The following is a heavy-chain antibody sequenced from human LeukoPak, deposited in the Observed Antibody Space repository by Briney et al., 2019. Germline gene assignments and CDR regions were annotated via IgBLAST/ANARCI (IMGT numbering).Heavy chain of an antibody. CDR3: TRVTYWRTGFDY. CDR2: ITWNSDDM. Sequence: PGRSLRLSCAASGFIFEAYGMYWVRQAPGKGLEWVSGITWNSDDMAYADSVKGRFTISRDNAKNCLYLQMNSLRVEDTALYYCTRVTYWRTGFDYWGQGTLVTVSS. V-gene: IGHV3-9*01. J-gene: IGHJ4*02. CDR1: GFIFEAYG. D-gene: IGHD1-1*01.